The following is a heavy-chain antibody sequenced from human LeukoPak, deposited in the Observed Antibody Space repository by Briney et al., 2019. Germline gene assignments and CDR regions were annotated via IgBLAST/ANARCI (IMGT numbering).Heavy chain of an antibody. CDR3: QRGYYDSSGYFHYYYYYGMDV. D-gene: IGHD3-22*01. CDR1: GGSISSSSYY. CDR2: IYYSGST. Sequence: SETQSLTCTVSGGSISSSSYYWGWIRQPPGKGLEWIGSIYYSGSTYYNPSLKSRVTISVDTSKNQFSLKLSSVTAADTAVYYCQRGYYDSSGYFHYYYYYGMDVWGQGATVTVSS. V-gene: IGHV4-39*01. J-gene: IGHJ6*02.